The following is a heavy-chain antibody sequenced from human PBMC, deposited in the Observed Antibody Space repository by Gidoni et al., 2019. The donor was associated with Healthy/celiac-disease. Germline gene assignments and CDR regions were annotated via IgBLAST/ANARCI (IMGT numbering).Heavy chain of an antibody. CDR3: ARETYDAFDI. CDR2: ISSSSSYI. V-gene: IGHV3-21*01. J-gene: IGHJ3*02. CDR1: AFTFSSYS. Sequence: EVQLVESGGGLVQPGGPLRLPCAASAFTFSSYSMNWVRQAPGKGLEWVSSISSSSSYIYYADSVKGRFTISRDNAKNSLYLQMNSLRAEDTAVYYCARETYDAFDIWGQGTMVTVSS.